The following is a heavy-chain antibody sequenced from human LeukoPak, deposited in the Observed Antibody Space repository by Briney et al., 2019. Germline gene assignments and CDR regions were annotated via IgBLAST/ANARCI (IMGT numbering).Heavy chain of an antibody. V-gene: IGHV3-7*01. D-gene: IGHD1-26*01. CDR1: GFSFSNCW. Sequence: GGSLRLSCVTSGFSFSNCWMSWVRQAPGKGLEWVANIKQDGSETYYVDSVKGRFTISKDNAKNSLYLQMNTLRADDTAVYYCARDKEEGGNSGSVFDIWGQGTMVTVSS. CDR3: ARDKEEGGNSGSVFDI. J-gene: IGHJ3*02. CDR2: IKQDGSET.